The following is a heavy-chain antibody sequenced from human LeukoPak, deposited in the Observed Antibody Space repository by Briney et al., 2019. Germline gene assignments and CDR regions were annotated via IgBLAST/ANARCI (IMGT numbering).Heavy chain of an antibody. CDR3: ARGGYQLLSGWFDP. J-gene: IGHJ5*02. V-gene: IGHV4-59*01. CDR1: GGSISSYY. Sequence: SETLSLTCTVSGGSISSYYWSWIRQPPGKGLEWIGYIYYSGSTNYTPSLKSRVTISVDTSKNQFSLKLSSVPAADTAVYYCARGGYQLLSGWFDPWGQGTLVTVSS. D-gene: IGHD2-2*01. CDR2: IYYSGST.